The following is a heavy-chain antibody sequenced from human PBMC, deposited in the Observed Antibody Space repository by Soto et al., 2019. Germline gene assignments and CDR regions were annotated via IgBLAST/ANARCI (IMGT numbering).Heavy chain of an antibody. D-gene: IGHD3-22*01. CDR1: GFTFSSYA. Sequence: EVQLLESGGGLVQPGGSLRLSCAASGFTFSSYAMSWVRQAPGKGLEWVSAISGSGGSTYYADSVKGRFTISRDNPKNTLYLQMNSLRAEDTAVYYCAKAFYDSSGYYYDGDDYWGQGTLVTVSS. CDR3: AKAFYDSSGYYYDGDDY. V-gene: IGHV3-23*01. CDR2: ISGSGGST. J-gene: IGHJ4*02.